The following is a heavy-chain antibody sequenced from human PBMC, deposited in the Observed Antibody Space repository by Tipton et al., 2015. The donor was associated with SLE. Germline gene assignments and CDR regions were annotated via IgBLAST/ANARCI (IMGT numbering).Heavy chain of an antibody. CDR3: ARGVLSSSWTLDGMDV. CDR2: IYYSGST. Sequence: TLSLTCTVSGGSISSHCWSWIRQPPGKGLAWIGYIYYSGSTNYNPSLKSRVTISVDTSKNQFSLKLSSVTAADTAVYYCARGVLSSSWTLDGMDVWGQGTTVTVSS. D-gene: IGHD6-13*01. V-gene: IGHV4-59*11. J-gene: IGHJ6*02. CDR1: GGSISSHC.